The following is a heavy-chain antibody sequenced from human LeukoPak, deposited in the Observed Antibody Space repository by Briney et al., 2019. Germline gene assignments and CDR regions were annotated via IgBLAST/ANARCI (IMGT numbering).Heavy chain of an antibody. CDR3: ARCYAYNYFFDY. V-gene: IGHV5-51*01. D-gene: IGHD5-24*01. CDR2: IYPGDSDI. J-gene: IGHJ4*02. CDR1: GYTFISQW. Sequence: SGESLKISCKASGYTFISQWIGWVRQMPGRGLEWVGIIYPGDSDIRYSPSFQGQVTISADKSITTAYLQWNSLRASDTAIYFCARCYAYNYFFDYWGQGTVISVSS.